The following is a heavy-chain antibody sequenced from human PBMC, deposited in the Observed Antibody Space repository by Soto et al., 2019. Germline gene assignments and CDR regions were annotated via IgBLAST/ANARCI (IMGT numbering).Heavy chain of an antibody. CDR2: ISGMEDRT. D-gene: IGHD3-10*01. CDR1: GFTFRNKA. J-gene: IGHJ4*02. Sequence: LQSGGGIAQPGGSLSLSCKASGFTFRNKAWSWVRQAPGGGLEWVSGISGMEDRTNYADFVKGRFFISKDRAKNTLNLQMNGLRDDDTAVYYCAKTYTGGWGQGTQVTVSS. V-gene: IGHV3-23*01. CDR3: AKTYTGG.